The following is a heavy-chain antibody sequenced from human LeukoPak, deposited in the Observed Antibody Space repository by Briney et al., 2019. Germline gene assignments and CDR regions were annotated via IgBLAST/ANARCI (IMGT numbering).Heavy chain of an antibody. J-gene: IGHJ4*02. CDR2: IKQDGSEK. D-gene: IGHD3-3*01. V-gene: IGHV3-7*01. CDR1: GFTFSSHW. CDR3: ARDRNTDFWSGYYTNYFDY. Sequence: GGSLRLSCAASGFTFSSHWMSWVRQAPGKGLEWVANIKQDGSEKYYVDSVKGRFTISRDNAKNSLSLQMSSLRAEDTAVYYCARDRNTDFWSGYYTNYFDYWGQGTLVIVSS.